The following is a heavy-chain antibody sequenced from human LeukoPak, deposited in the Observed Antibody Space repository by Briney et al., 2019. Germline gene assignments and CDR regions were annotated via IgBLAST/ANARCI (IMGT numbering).Heavy chain of an antibody. V-gene: IGHV3-33*06. Sequence: GRSLRLSCAASGFTFSSYGMHWVRQAPGKGLEWVAVIWYDGSNKYYADSVKGRFTISRDYSKNTLYLQMNSLRAEDTAVYYCAKDRGKIVVVSLFDYWGQGTLVTVSS. CDR1: GFTFSSYG. CDR2: IWYDGSNK. D-gene: IGHD2-21*01. J-gene: IGHJ4*02. CDR3: AKDRGKIVVVSLFDY.